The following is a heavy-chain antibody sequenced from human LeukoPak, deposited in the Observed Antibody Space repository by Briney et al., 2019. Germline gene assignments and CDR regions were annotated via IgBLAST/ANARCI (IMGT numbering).Heavy chain of an antibody. CDR3: ANNDYNNPEG. J-gene: IGHJ4*02. V-gene: IGHV3-23*01. Sequence: TGGSLRLSCAASGFTLSNYDMSWVHQAPGKGLAWVSAISGRGGRTYYADSVKGRFTISRDHPKNTLYLQMNSLRAEDTAVYYCANNDYNNPEGWGQGTLVTVSS. D-gene: IGHD4-11*01. CDR2: ISGRGGRT. CDR1: GFTLSNYD.